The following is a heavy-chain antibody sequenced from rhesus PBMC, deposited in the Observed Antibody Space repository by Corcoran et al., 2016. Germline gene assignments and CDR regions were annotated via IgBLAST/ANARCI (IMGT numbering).Heavy chain of an antibody. CDR2: IFPRDSDT. CDR1: GYSFTSYW. V-gene: IGHV5-2*01. J-gene: IGHJ4*01. CDR3: AKIAAAHFDY. D-gene: IGHD6-25*01. Sequence: EVQLVQSGAEVKRPGESLKISCKTSGYSFTSYWISWLRQMPGKGREWLGAIFPRDSDTGYSPSFQGPVTISADKSISTTYLQWSSLQASGSATYYCAKIAAAHFDYWGQGVLVTVSS.